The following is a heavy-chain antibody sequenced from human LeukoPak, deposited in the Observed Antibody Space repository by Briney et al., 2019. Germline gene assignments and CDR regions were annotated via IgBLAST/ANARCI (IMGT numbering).Heavy chain of an antibody. Sequence: ASVKVSCKASGYTFTGYYMHWVRQAPGQGLEWMGIINPSGGSTSYAQKFQGRVTMTRDMSTSTVYMELSSLRSEDTAVYYCARDIPRTIFGVDYPNNWFDPWGQGTLVTVSS. J-gene: IGHJ5*02. V-gene: IGHV1-46*01. CDR3: ARDIPRTIFGVDYPNNWFDP. CDR2: INPSGGST. CDR1: GYTFTGYY. D-gene: IGHD3-3*01.